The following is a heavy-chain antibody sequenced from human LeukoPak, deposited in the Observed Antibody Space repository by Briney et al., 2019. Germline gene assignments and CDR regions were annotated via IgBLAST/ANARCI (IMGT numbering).Heavy chain of an antibody. V-gene: IGHV1-69*05. CDR3: ARGLQYQLLKALEYYYMDV. D-gene: IGHD2-2*01. CDR2: IIPISGTA. CDR1: GGTFSSHA. J-gene: IGHJ6*03. Sequence: GASVKVSCKASGGTFSSHAIAWVRQAPGQGPEWMGGIIPISGTANYAQKFQGKVTITTDESTSTAYMELSSLTSDDTAVYYCARGLQYQLLKALEYYYMDVWGEGTTVTVSS.